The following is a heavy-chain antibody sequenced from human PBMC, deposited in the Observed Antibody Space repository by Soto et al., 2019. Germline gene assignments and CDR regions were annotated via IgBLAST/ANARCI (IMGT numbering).Heavy chain of an antibody. CDR1: GFTFSSYD. CDR2: ISSNGGTT. CDR3: VRRVSGNYDY. V-gene: IGHV3-64*01. Sequence: EVQLAESGGGMVQHGGSLRLSCVASGFTFSSYDMHWVRQAPGKGLEYVSSISSNGGTTYYGYSVKGRFTISRDNSKNTLYLQMGSLRAEDMAVYYCVRRVSGNYDYWGQGTLVTVSS. J-gene: IGHJ4*02. D-gene: IGHD1-7*01.